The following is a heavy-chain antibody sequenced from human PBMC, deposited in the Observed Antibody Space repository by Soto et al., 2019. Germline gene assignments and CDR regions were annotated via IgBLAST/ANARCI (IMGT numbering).Heavy chain of an antibody. Sequence: GGSLRLSCAASGFTFSSYGMHWVRQAPGKGLEWVTLISSDGNKKYYGDSVQGRFTISRDNSKNTLYLEMDSLRPEDTAIYYCAKDQRGSNSGYFQYWRQGTLVTVSS. D-gene: IGHD4-4*01. CDR2: ISSDGNKK. J-gene: IGHJ1*01. CDR1: GFTFSSYG. V-gene: IGHV3-30*18. CDR3: AKDQRGSNSGYFQY.